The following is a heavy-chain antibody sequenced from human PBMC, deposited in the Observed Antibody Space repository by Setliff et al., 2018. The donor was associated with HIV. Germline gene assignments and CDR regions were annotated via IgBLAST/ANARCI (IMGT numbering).Heavy chain of an antibody. CDR1: GYIFSSYN. V-gene: IGHV1-46*01. CDR2: MNPSGGST. CDR3: ARDQGTYCSGGSCYFHYYFDS. J-gene: IGHJ4*02. D-gene: IGHD2-15*01. Sequence: ASVKVSCKASGYIFSSYNMHWVRQAPGQGLEWMGMMNPSGGSTSYAQKFQGRVSVTRDTSTSTVYLGLSSLKSEDTALYYCARDQGTYCSGGSCYFHYYFDSWGQGTLVTVSS.